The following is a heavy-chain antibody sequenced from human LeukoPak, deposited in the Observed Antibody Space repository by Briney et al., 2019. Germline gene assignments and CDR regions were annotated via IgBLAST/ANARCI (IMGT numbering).Heavy chain of an antibody. V-gene: IGHV3-53*01. CDR1: GFTVSSNC. Sequence: GGSLRLSCAASGFTVSSNCMSWVRQAPGKGLEWVSVIYSGGSTNYADSVKGRFTISRDNSKNTLYLQMNSLRAEDTAVYYCRRDVGSGYVHWGQGTLVTVSS. CDR2: IYSGGST. J-gene: IGHJ4*02. D-gene: IGHD5-12*01. CDR3: RRDVGSGYVH.